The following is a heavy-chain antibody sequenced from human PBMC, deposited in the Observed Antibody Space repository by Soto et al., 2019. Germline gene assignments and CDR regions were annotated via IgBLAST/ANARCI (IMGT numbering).Heavy chain of an antibody. J-gene: IGHJ3*02. CDR1: GFTFSSYA. V-gene: IGHV3-23*01. Sequence: GGALRLYCAASGFTFSSYAMSRVRQAPGRGRAWVSAISGSGGSTYYADSVKGRFTISRDNSKNTLYLQMNSLRAEDTAVYYCAGAEDAFDIWGQGTMVTVSS. CDR3: AGAEDAFDI. CDR2: ISGSGGST.